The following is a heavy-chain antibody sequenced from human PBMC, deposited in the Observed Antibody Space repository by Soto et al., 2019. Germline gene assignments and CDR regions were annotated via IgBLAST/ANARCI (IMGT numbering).Heavy chain of an antibody. D-gene: IGHD6-13*01. CDR2: IIPIFSTT. CDR3: AREVAADGTFREDVFDI. Sequence: ASVKVSCKAPGGTFSNHAINWVRQAPGQGLEWMGRIIPIFSTTNYAQKFQGRVTMTADESTITAYLELSSLKQDDTAVYYCAREVAADGTFREDVFDIWGHGTLVTVSS. V-gene: IGHV1-69*13. J-gene: IGHJ3*02. CDR1: GGTFSNHA.